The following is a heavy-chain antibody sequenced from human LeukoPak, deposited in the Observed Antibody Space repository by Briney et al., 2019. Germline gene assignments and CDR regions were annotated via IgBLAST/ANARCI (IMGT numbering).Heavy chain of an antibody. CDR1: GFTFSSYS. V-gene: IGHV3-21*01. D-gene: IGHD2-15*01. Sequence: GGDLRLSCAASGFTFSSYSMNWVRQAPGKGLEWVSSIYNGSTNISHADSVKGRFTISRDNAKNSLYLQMNSLRAEDTAVYYCARELVYCSGGSCYSGYYYCGMDVWGQGTTDTVSS. CDR2: IYNGSTNI. CDR3: ARELVYCSGGSCYSGYYYCGMDV. J-gene: IGHJ6*02.